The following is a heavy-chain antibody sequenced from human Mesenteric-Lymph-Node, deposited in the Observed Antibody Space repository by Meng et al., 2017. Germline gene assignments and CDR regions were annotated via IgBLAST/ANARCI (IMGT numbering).Heavy chain of an antibody. V-gene: IGHV3-11*01. Sequence: GESLKISCAASGFTFSDYYMSWIRQAPGKGLEWVSYISSSGSTIYYADSVKGRFTISRDNAKNSLYLQMNSLRAEDTAVYYCARTSKWSLRLGELSLGDWYFDLWGRGTLVTVSS. CDR3: ARTSKWSLRLGELSLGDWYFDL. J-gene: IGHJ2*01. CDR2: ISSSGSTI. CDR1: GFTFSDYY. D-gene: IGHD3-16*02.